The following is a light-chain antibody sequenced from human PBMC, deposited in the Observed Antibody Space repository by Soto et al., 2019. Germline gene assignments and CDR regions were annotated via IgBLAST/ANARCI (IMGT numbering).Light chain of an antibody. CDR1: QSVSSSY. CDR3: QQYGSSVLT. CDR2: GAS. V-gene: IGKV3-20*01. J-gene: IGKJ4*01. Sequence: EIVLTQSPGTLSLSPGERATLSRRASQSVSSSYLAWYQQKPGQAPRLLIYGASSRATGIPDRFSGSGSGTDFTLTISRLEPEDSAVYYCQQYGSSVLTFGGGTKVEIK.